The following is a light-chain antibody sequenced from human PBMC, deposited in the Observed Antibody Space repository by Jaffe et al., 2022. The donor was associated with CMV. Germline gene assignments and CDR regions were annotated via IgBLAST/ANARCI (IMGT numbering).Light chain of an antibody. Sequence: QSILIQPPSTSGTPGQRVAISCSGSSSNIGRNAVNWYQQLPGTAPKLLIYTTSQRPSGVPDRFSASKSGTSASLAISGLQSEDEANYYCSAWDDSLNGPVFGGGTKLTVL. CDR2: TTS. V-gene: IGLV1-44*01. CDR1: SSNIGRNA. CDR3: SAWDDSLNGPV. J-gene: IGLJ3*02.